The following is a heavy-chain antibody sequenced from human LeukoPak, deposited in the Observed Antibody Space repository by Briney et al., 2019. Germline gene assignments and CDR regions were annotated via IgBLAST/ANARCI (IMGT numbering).Heavy chain of an antibody. CDR3: ATERIGRAFGMITYFYHYIDV. CDR2: ISGSGGST. J-gene: IGHJ6*03. V-gene: IGHV3-23*01. Sequence: GGSLRLSCAASGFTFSSYAMSWVRQAPGKGLERVSAISGSGGSTYYADSVKGRFTISRDNSKNTLYLQMNGLRAEDTAVYYCATERIGRAFGMITYFYHYIDVWGKGTTVTVSS. D-gene: IGHD3-3*01. CDR1: GFTFSSYA.